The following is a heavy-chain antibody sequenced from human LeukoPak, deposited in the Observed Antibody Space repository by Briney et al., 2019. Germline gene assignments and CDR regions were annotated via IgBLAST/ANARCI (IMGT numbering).Heavy chain of an antibody. J-gene: IGHJ5*02. V-gene: IGHV4-30-4*01. CDR2: IYYSGST. CDR1: GGSISSGDYY. CDR3: AREEAAAGFDP. D-gene: IGHD6-13*01. Sequence: SETLSLTCTVSGGSISSGDYYWSWIRQPPGKGLEWIGYIYYSGSTYYSPSLKSRVTISVDTSKNQFSLKLSSVTAADTAVYYCAREEAAAGFDPWGQGTLVTVSS.